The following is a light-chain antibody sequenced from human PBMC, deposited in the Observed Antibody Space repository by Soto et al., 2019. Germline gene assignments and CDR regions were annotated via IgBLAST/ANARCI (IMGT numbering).Light chain of an antibody. CDR2: GAS. V-gene: IGKV3-15*01. J-gene: IGKJ1*01. Sequence: EIVMTQSPASLSVFPGERATLSCRASQSVSSNVGWYQQKPGQAPRLLIYGASTRATGIPARFSGSGSGTDFTLTISSLQAEDFAVYYCQQYDNWPRTFGQGTKV. CDR1: QSVSSN. CDR3: QQYDNWPRT.